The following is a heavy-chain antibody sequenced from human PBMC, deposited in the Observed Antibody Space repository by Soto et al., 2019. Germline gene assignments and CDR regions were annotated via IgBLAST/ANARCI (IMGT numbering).Heavy chain of an antibody. V-gene: IGHV4-59*08. Sequence: SETLSLTCSVSGGSISSYYWSWIRQPPGKGLEWIGYIYYSGSTNYNPSLKSRVTISVDTSKNQFSLKLSSVTAADTAVYYCAGTYYDILTGYPYYFDYWGLGTLVTVSS. CDR3: AGTYYDILTGYPYYFDY. J-gene: IGHJ4*02. CDR1: GGSISSYY. D-gene: IGHD3-9*01. CDR2: IYYSGST.